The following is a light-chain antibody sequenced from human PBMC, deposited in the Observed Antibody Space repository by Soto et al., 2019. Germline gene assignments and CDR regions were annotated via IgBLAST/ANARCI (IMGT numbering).Light chain of an antibody. CDR1: QNIRSR. J-gene: IGKJ1*01. Sequence: DVKMTQSPSTLSASVGDRVTITFRASQNIRSRLAWFQQKPGKAPKLLIYDASSLESGVPQRFSGSGSGTEFTLTISSLQTDDFSTYYCQQYHSYWTFGQGTKVDI. CDR3: QQYHSYWT. V-gene: IGKV1-5*01. CDR2: DAS.